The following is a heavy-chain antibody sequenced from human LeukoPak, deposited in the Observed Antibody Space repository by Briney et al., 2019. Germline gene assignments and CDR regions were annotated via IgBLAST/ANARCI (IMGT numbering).Heavy chain of an antibody. D-gene: IGHD5-18*01. J-gene: IGHJ3*02. Sequence: GGSLRLSCAASGFTFSSYAMHWVRQAPGKGLEWVAVISYDGSNKYYADSVKGRFTISRDNSKNTLYLQMNSLRAEDTAVYYCARVVGYSYGIDAFDIWGQGTMVAVSS. CDR2: ISYDGSNK. CDR3: ARVVGYSYGIDAFDI. CDR1: GFTFSSYA. V-gene: IGHV3-30*04.